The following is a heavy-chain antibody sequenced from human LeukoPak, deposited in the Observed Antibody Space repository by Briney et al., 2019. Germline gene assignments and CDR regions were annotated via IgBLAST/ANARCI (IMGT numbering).Heavy chain of an antibody. Sequence: PSETLSLTCTVSGDSIRSYYWTWIRQPPGKGQEWIGYIYYSGSANYNPSLKSRVSISGDTSKNQFSLKLSSVTAADTAVYYCARRRKDSSGWLSFDSWGQGTLVTVSS. V-gene: IGHV4-59*08. CDR1: GDSIRSYY. CDR2: IYYSGSA. J-gene: IGHJ4*02. D-gene: IGHD6-19*01. CDR3: ARRRKDSSGWLSFDS.